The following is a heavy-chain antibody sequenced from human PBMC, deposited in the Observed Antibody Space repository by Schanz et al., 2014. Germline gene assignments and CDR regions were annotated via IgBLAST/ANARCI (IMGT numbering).Heavy chain of an antibody. CDR3: AKVDRTRYYAMDV. CDR1: GGTFSSST. CDR2: IIPILDKT. V-gene: IGHV1-69*08. J-gene: IGHJ6*02. D-gene: IGHD3-9*01. Sequence: QVQLVQSGAEVKKPGSSVKVSCKASGGTFSSSTLTWVRQAPGQGLEWMGRIIPILDKTNYAQKFQGRVTTTADKSTSTVYMEVSGLRSEDTAVYYCAKVDRTRYYAMDVWGQGTTVTVSS.